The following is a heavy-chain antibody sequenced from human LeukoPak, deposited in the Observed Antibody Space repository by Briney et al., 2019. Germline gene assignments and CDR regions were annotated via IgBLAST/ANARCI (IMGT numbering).Heavy chain of an antibody. V-gene: IGHV3-48*04. Sequence: GGSLRLSCAASGLTFSSYSMNWVRQAPGKGLEWVSYISSSSSTIYYADSVKGRFTISRDNAKNSLYLQMNSLRAEDTAVYYCAREDIAARRQHDAFDIWGQGTMVTVSS. J-gene: IGHJ3*02. D-gene: IGHD6-6*01. CDR3: AREDIAARRQHDAFDI. CDR2: ISSSSSTI. CDR1: GLTFSSYS.